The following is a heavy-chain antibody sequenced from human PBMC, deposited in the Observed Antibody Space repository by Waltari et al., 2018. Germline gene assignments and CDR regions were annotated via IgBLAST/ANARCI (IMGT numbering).Heavy chain of an antibody. D-gene: IGHD5-18*01. CDR2: VNPNRVGT. Sequence: QVQLVQSGAEVKKPGASVKGSCKASGYTFTGYYMHWVRQAPGEGLEWMGLVNPNRVGTTYAQKFQGRVTMTRDTSISTAYMGLSRLRSDATAVYYWSREGEVDTAMDTGVTEFDYWGQGTLVTVSS. CDR3: SREGEVDTAMDTGVTEFDY. J-gene: IGHJ4*02. V-gene: IGHV1-2*02. CDR1: GYTFTGYY.